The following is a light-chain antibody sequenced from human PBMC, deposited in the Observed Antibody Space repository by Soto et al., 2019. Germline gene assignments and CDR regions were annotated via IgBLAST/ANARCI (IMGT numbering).Light chain of an antibody. CDR1: QSVSNK. CDR2: DAS. J-gene: IGKJ1*01. V-gene: IGKV3-11*01. Sequence: IVMTQSPATLSVSPGERATLSCRASQSVSNKLSWYQQKPGQAPRLLIYDASNRATGIPARFSGSGSGTDFTLTISSLEPEDFAVYYCQHRSNWPSWTFGEGTKVDIK. CDR3: QHRSNWPSWT.